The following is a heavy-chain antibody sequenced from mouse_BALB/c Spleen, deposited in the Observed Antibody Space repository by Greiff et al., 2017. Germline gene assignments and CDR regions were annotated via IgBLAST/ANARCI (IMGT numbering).Heavy chain of an antibody. CDR1: GFTFSSYT. D-gene: IGHD1-1*01. Sequence: EVQLVESGGGLVQPGGSLKLSCAASGFTFSSYTMSWVRQTPEKRLEWVAYISNGGGSTYYPDTVKGRFTISRDNAKNTLYLQMSSLKSEDTAMYYCARQAITTDPSYAMDYWGQGTSVTVSS. V-gene: IGHV5-12-2*01. CDR2: ISNGGGST. CDR3: ARQAITTDPSYAMDY. J-gene: IGHJ4*01.